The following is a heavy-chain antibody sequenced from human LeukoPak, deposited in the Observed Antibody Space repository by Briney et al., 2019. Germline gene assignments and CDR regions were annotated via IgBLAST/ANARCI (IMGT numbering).Heavy chain of an antibody. Sequence: SETLSLTCAVYGGSFSGYYWSWIRQPPGKGLEGIGEINHSGSTNYNPSLKSRVTISVDTSKNEFSLKLTSVTAADTAVYYCARPSKEDTGSLDAFDIWGQGTMVTVSS. D-gene: IGHD3-10*01. CDR1: GGSFSGYY. CDR3: ARPSKEDTGSLDAFDI. CDR2: INHSGST. J-gene: IGHJ3*02. V-gene: IGHV4-34*01.